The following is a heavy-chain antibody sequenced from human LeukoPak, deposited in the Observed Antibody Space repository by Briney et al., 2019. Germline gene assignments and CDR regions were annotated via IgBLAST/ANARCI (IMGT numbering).Heavy chain of an antibody. J-gene: IGHJ3*02. CDR2: ISSSGGST. V-gene: IGHV3-23*01. CDR1: RFTFSSYG. D-gene: IGHD2-21*01. CDR3: AKEPRGYFRAFDI. Sequence: PGGSLRLSCADSRFTFSSYGMSWVRQAPGKGLEWVSAISSSGGSTYYADSVKGRFTISRDNSKNTLYLQMSSLRAEDTAIYYCAKEPRGYFRAFDIWGQGTMVTVSS.